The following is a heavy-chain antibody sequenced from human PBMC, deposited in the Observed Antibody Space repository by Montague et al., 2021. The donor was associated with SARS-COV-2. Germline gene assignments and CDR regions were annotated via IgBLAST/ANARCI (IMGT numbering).Heavy chain of an antibody. J-gene: IGHJ4*02. CDR2: NYYSGST. V-gene: IGHV4-31*03. Sequence: TLSLTCTVSGGSISSGAYYWSRIRQHPGKGLEWIGYNYYSGSTYYNPSLKSRVTISVDTSKNQFSLKLSSVTAADTAVYYCARDVGWYSSSWFDYWGQGTLVTVSS. D-gene: IGHD6-13*01. CDR1: GGSISSGAYY. CDR3: ARDVGWYSSSWFDY.